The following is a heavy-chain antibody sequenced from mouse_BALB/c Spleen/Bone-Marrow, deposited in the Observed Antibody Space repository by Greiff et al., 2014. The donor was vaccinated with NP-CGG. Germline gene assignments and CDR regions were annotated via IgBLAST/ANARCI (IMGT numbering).Heavy chain of an antibody. CDR2: IDPSDSET. CDR3: APHYYGYAWFAY. Sequence: QVQLQQSGPQLVRPGASVKISCKASGYSISSYRMHWVKQRPGQGLEWIGMIDPSDSETRLNQKFKDKATLTVDKSSSTAYMQLNSPTSGDSAVYYCAPHYYGYAWFAYWGQGTLVTVSA. J-gene: IGHJ3*01. V-gene: IGHV1-74*01. CDR1: GYSISSYR. D-gene: IGHD1-2*01.